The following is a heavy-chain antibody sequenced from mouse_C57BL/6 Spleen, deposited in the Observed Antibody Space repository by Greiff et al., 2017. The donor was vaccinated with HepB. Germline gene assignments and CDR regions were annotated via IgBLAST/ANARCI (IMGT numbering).Heavy chain of an antibody. CDR3: ARRQRDYAMDY. D-gene: IGHD6-1*01. CDR1: GFTFSDYG. J-gene: IGHJ4*01. Sequence: EVQLVESGGGLVKPRGSLKLSCAASGFTFSDYGMHWVRQAPEKGLEWVAYISSGSSTIYYADTVKGRFTISRDNAKNTLFLQMTSLRSEDTAMYYCARRQRDYAMDYWGQGTSVTVSS. V-gene: IGHV5-17*01. CDR2: ISSGSSTI.